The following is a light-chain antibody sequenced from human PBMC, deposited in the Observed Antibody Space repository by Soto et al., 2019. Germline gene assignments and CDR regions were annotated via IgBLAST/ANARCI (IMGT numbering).Light chain of an antibody. CDR3: QRYKSAPT. Sequence: EIVLTQSPGTLSLSPGERATLSCRASQSLTNSRLAWYQQKPGQAPKVLIYGGSNRATGIPDRFSGSGSGTDFTLTISRLEPEDVATYYCQRYKSAPTFGPGTKVDVK. V-gene: IGKV3-20*01. J-gene: IGKJ3*01. CDR1: QSLTNSR. CDR2: GGS.